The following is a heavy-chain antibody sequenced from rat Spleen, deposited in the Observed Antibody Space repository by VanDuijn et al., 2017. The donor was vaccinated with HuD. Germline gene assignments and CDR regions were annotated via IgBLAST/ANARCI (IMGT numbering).Heavy chain of an antibody. CDR2: ISSGGGGT. J-gene: IGHJ3*01. Sequence: EVQLVESGGGLVQPGRSMKLSCAASGFTFSNYGMAWVRQAPKKGLEWVASISSGGGGTYYPDSVKGRFTISRDNAKSTLYLQMNSLRSEDTATYYCTRGLHYGSPTFAYWGQGTLVTVSS. V-gene: IGHV5-25*01. D-gene: IGHD1-3*01. CDR3: TRGLHYGSPTFAY. CDR1: GFTFSNYG.